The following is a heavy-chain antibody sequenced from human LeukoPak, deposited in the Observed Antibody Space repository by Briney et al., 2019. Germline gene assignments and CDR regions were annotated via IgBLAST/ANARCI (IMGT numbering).Heavy chain of an antibody. Sequence: PGGSLRLSCAASGFTFSNAWMSWVRQAPGKGLEWVGRIKSKTDGGTTDYAAPVKGRFTISRDDSKNTLYLQMNSLKTEDTAVYYCTTSIDSVLRYFDTHYYYYYMDVWGKGTTVTISS. D-gene: IGHD3-9*01. CDR1: GFTFSNAW. V-gene: IGHV3-15*01. J-gene: IGHJ6*03. CDR3: TTSIDSVLRYFDTHYYYYYMDV. CDR2: IKSKTDGGTT.